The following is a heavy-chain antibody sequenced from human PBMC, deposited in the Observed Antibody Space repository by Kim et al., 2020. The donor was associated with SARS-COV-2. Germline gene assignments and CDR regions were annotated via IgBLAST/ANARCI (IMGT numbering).Heavy chain of an antibody. CDR2: ISYDGSNK. Sequence: GGSLRLSCAASGFTFSSYGMHWVRQAPGKGLEWVAVISYDGSNKYYADSVKGRFTISRDNSKNTLYLQMNSLRAEDTAVYYCAKGDGGLKWELLWLYYFDHWGQGNLVTVSS. CDR1: GFTFSSYG. CDR3: AKGDGGLKWELLWLYYFDH. V-gene: IGHV3-30*18. D-gene: IGHD1-26*01. J-gene: IGHJ4*02.